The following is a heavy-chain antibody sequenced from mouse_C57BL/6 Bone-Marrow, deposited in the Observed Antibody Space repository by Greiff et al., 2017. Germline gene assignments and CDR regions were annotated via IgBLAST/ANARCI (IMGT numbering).Heavy chain of an antibody. Sequence: VMLVESGAELARPGASVKLSCKASGYTFTSSGISWVKQRTGQGLEWIGEIYPRSGNTYYNEKFKGKATLTADKSSSTAYMELRSLTSEDSAVYFCRLLIRGSAMDYWGQGTSVTVSS. CDR1: GYTFTSSG. D-gene: IGHD2-12*01. J-gene: IGHJ4*01. CDR3: RLLIRGSAMDY. CDR2: IYPRSGNT. V-gene: IGHV1-81*01.